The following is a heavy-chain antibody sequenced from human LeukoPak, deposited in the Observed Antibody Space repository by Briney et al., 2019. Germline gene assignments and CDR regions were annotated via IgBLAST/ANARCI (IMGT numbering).Heavy chain of an antibody. V-gene: IGHV4-59*12. D-gene: IGHD3-9*01. CDR2: IFYNEGT. CDR1: SGSFRTYY. Sequence: SETLSLTCTVSSGSFRTYYWSWIRQPPGKGLEWIGYIFYNEGTNYNPSLKSRVTISVDTSKNQFSLKLSSVTAADTAVYYCAREGGLRYFDWLFDYFDYWGQGTLVTVSS. CDR3: AREGGLRYFDWLFDYFDY. J-gene: IGHJ4*02.